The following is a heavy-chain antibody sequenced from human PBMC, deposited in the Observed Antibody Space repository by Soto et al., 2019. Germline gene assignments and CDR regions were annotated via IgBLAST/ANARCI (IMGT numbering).Heavy chain of an antibody. CDR1: GGSISSYY. J-gene: IGHJ4*02. V-gene: IGHV4-59*01. CDR3: ARAPRGNYGYPSYIDY. D-gene: IGHD3-10*01. Sequence: PSETLSLTCTVSGGSISSYYWSWIRQPPGKGLEWIGYIYYSGSTNYNPSLKSRVTISVDTSKNQFSLKLSSVTAADTAVYYCARAPRGNYGYPSYIDYWGQGILVTVSS. CDR2: IYYSGST.